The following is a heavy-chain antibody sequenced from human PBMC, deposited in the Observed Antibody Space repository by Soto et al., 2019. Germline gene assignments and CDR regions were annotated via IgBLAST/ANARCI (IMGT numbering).Heavy chain of an antibody. Sequence: QITLKESGPTLVKPTQTLTLTCTFSGFSLTTRGVGVGWIRQPPGKALECLALIYWDDDKRYSPSLQSRLTITNDTSINQVVLKMTNVDPVDTATYYCAHTPNYYQYDWFDPWGQGTLVSVSS. CDR1: GFSLTTRGVG. J-gene: IGHJ5*02. V-gene: IGHV2-5*02. CDR3: AHTPNYYQYDWFDP. D-gene: IGHD3-16*01. CDR2: IYWDDDK.